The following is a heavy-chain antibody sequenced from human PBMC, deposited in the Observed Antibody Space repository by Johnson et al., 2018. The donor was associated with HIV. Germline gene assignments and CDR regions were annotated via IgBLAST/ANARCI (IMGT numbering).Heavy chain of an antibody. CDR1: GFTFSNAW. Sequence: MQLVESGGGSVHPGESLRLSCAASGFTFSNAWMSWVRQGPGQGLAWVGRIKSKTEGGTTDYAAPVKGRFTISRDDSKNTLFLQMNSLRAEDTAVYYCARATWSDDAFDIWGQGTMVTVSS. CDR3: ARATWSDDAFDI. CDR2: IKSKTEGGTT. D-gene: IGHD2-8*01. V-gene: IGHV3-15*01. J-gene: IGHJ3*02.